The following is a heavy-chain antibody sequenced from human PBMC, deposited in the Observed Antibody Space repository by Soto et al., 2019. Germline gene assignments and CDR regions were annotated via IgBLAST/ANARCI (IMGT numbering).Heavy chain of an antibody. CDR1: GGTFSSYA. CDR3: AREPGVGVVPAAIHYYSCGMGV. CDR2: IIPIFGTA. Sequence: QVQLVQSGAVVKKPGSSVKVSCKASGGTFSSYAISWVRQSPGQGLEWMGGIIPIFGTANYAQKFQGRVTITADESTSTAYMELSSLRSEDTAVYYCAREPGVGVVPAAIHYYSCGMGVLGQGTTGPVS. D-gene: IGHD2-2*01. V-gene: IGHV1-69*01. J-gene: IGHJ6*02.